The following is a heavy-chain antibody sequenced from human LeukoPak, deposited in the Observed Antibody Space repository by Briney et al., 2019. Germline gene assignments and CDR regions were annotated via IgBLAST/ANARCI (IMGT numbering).Heavy chain of an antibody. Sequence: PGRSLRLSCAASGFTFSSYGMHWVRQAPGKGLEWVAVIWYDGSNKYYADSEKGRFTISRDNSKNTLYLQMNSLRAEDTAVYYCARDHSAAAVPEDWFDPWGQGTLVTVSS. J-gene: IGHJ5*02. CDR2: IWYDGSNK. CDR1: GFTFSSYG. CDR3: ARDHSAAAVPEDWFDP. V-gene: IGHV3-33*01. D-gene: IGHD6-13*01.